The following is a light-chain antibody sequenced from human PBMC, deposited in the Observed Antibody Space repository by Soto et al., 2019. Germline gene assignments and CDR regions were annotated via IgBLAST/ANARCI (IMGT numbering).Light chain of an antibody. V-gene: IGLV1-51*01. CDR2: DNN. CDR3: GTWDSSLSAWV. J-gene: IGLJ3*02. CDR1: SSNIGNNY. Sequence: QSVLTQPPSVSAAPGQTVTISCSGSSSNIGNNYVSWYQQLPGTAPKLLIYDNNKRPSGIPDRFSSSKSGTSATLGITGLQTGDEADYYCGTWDSSLSAWVFGGGTKLTVL.